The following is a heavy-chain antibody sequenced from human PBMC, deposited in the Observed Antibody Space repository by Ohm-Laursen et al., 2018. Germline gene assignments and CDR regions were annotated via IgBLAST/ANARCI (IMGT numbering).Heavy chain of an antibody. CDR2: ISSSSSTI. CDR3: ARAVHGSGSYAPYYFDY. Sequence: SLRLSCAASGFTFSSYSMNWVRQAPGKGLEWVSYISSSSSTIYYADSVKGRFTISRDNAKNSLYLQMNSLRAEDTAVYYCARAVHGSGSYAPYYFDYWGQGTLVTVSS. J-gene: IGHJ4*02. D-gene: IGHD3-10*01. V-gene: IGHV3-48*01. CDR1: GFTFSSYS.